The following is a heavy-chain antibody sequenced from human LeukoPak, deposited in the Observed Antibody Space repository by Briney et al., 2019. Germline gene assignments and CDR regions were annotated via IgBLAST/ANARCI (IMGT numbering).Heavy chain of an antibody. D-gene: IGHD6-19*01. CDR1: GYTFTSYG. V-gene: IGHV1-18*01. CDR2: ISAFNGNT. J-gene: IGHJ4*02. CDR3: ASASDSSGWYREYYFDY. Sequence: GASVKVSCKASGYTFTSYGISWVRQAPGQGLEWLGWISAFNGNTKYAQKLQGRVTMTTDTSTSTAYMELRSLRSDDTAVYYCASASDSSGWYREYYFDYWGQGTLVTVSS.